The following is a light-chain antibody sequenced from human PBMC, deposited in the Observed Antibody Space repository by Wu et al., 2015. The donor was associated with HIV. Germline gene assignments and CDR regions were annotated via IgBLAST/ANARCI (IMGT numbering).Light chain of an antibody. Sequence: EIVMTQSPATLSMSPGERATLSCRASQSVSASLAWYQQKPGQAPRLLIYGGSTRATGIPARFSGSWSGTQFTLTISSLQSEDFAVYYCQQWNSFGQGTKLEIK. CDR2: GGS. V-gene: IGKV3D-15*01. CDR3: QQWNS. J-gene: IGKJ2*03. CDR1: QSVSAS.